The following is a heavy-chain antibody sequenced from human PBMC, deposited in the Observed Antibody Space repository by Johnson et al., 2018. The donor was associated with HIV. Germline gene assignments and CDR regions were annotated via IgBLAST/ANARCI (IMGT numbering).Heavy chain of an antibody. J-gene: IGHJ3*02. V-gene: IGHV3-9*01. CDR3: AKGGYNWKFDGFDI. CDR2: ISWNSGNT. Sequence: VQLVESGGGLVKPGRSLRLSCAASGFTFDDFAMHWVRQAPGKGLEWVSGISWNSGNTDYADSVKGRFTISRDNSKNMLYLQMNSLRAEDTAVYYCAKGGYNWKFDGFDIWGQGTMVTVSS. CDR1: GFTFDDFA. D-gene: IGHD1-20*01.